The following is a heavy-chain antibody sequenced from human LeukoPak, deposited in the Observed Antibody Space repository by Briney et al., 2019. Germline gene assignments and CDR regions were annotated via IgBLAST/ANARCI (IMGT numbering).Heavy chain of an antibody. J-gene: IGHJ4*02. CDR3: AREGGPYRPLDY. V-gene: IGHV4-4*02. Sequence: SETLSLTCAVSGGPISSSNWWSWVRQPPGKGLEWIGEVNLQGSTNYNPSLMGRVAISVDTSENHISLQLTSVTAADTAVYYCAREGGPYRPLDYSGQGTLVTVSS. CDR1: GGPISSSNW. CDR2: VNLQGST.